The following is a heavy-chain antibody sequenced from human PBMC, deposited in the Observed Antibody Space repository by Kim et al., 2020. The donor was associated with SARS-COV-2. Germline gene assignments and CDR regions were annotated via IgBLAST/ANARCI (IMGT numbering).Heavy chain of an antibody. CDR3: ARDTPESAVAASFDY. D-gene: IGHD6-19*01. J-gene: IGHJ4*02. Sequence: ASVNGRFTISRDNARNSVFLQMNSLRDEDTAVYYCARDTPESAVAASFDYWGQGTLVTVSS. V-gene: IGHV3-48*02.